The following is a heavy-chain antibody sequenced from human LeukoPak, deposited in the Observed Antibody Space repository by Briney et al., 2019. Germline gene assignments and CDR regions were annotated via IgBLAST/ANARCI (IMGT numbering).Heavy chain of an antibody. J-gene: IGHJ4*02. D-gene: IGHD2-15*01. CDR1: GGSISSYY. Sequence: SETLSLTCTVSGGSISSYYWSWIRQPAGKGLEWIGRIYTSGSTNYNPSLKSRVTMSVDTSKYQFSLKLSTVTAAATAADYLSMGSYSLEYWGQGTLVTVSS. CDR2: IYTSGST. CDR3: SMGSYSLEY. V-gene: IGHV4-4*07.